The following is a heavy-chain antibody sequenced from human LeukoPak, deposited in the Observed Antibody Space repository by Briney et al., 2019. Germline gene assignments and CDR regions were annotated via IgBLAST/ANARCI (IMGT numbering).Heavy chain of an antibody. CDR2: ISSNGNST. CDR3: ARFVAAVA. Sequence: PGGSLRLPCAASGFTFSSYAMHWVRQTPGKGPEYVSAISSNGNSTYYANSVKGRFTISRDNSRNTLYLQMGSLRAEDMAVYYCARFVAAVAWGQGTLVTVSS. J-gene: IGHJ5*02. D-gene: IGHD2-15*01. CDR1: GFTFSSYA. V-gene: IGHV3-64*01.